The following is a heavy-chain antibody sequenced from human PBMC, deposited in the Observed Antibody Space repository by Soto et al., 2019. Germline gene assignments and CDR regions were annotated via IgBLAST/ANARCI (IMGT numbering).Heavy chain of an antibody. J-gene: IGHJ6*02. CDR1: GFTFSSSA. CDR2: ISYDGSNK. D-gene: IGHD2-2*01. Sequence: PGGSMELSSAASGFTFSSSAMPGVRKAPGKGLGGVAVISYDGSNKYYADSGEGRFTISRDHPKNTLYLQMNSLPAADTAVYYCARDSHREPRYCSSTSCRRHYGMDVWGQGTTVTVSS. CDR3: ARDSHREPRYCSSTSCRRHYGMDV. V-gene: IGHV3-30-3*01.